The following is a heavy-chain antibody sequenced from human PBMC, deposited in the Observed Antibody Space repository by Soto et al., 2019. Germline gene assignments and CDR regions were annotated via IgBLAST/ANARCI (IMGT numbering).Heavy chain of an antibody. CDR1: GFTFSSFA. V-gene: IGHV3-23*01. D-gene: IGHD5-18*01. CDR3: AKDVRGYCYVGESDY. Sequence: EVQLLESGGGLVQPGGSLRLSCAASGFTFSSFAMSWVRQAPGKGLEWVSGISGSGGSTYYADSVKGRFTISRDNSKNTLYLQMNGLRAEDTAVYYCAKDVRGYCYVGESDYWGQGTLVTVSS. CDR2: ISGSGGST. J-gene: IGHJ4*02.